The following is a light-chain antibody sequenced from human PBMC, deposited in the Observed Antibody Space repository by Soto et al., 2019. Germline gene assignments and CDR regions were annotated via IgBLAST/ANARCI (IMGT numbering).Light chain of an antibody. CDR2: GAS. Sequence: EMVMTQSPATLSVSPGERATLSCRASQSVSSNLARYQQKPGQAPRLLIYGASTRATGVPARFSGSGSGTEFTLTISSLQSEDFAVYHCQHYNSWPRTFGQGTKVESK. V-gene: IGKV3-15*01. CDR3: QHYNSWPRT. CDR1: QSVSSN. J-gene: IGKJ1*01.